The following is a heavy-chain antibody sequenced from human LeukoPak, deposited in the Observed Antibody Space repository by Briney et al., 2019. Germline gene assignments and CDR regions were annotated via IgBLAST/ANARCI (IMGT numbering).Heavy chain of an antibody. J-gene: IGHJ4*02. CDR2: ISYDGSNK. Sequence: GGSLRLSCAASGFTFSSYGMHWVRQAPGKGLEWVAVISYDGSNKYYADSVKGRFTISRDNSKNTLYLQMNSLRAEDTAVYYCARETAMVTDYFDYWGQGTLVTVSS. CDR1: GFTFSSYG. D-gene: IGHD5-18*01. V-gene: IGHV3-30*03. CDR3: ARETAMVTDYFDY.